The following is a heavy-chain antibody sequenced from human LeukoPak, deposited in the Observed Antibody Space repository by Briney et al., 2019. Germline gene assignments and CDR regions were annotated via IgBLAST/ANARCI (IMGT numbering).Heavy chain of an antibody. CDR2: IYHSGST. CDR1: GGSISSSNW. CDR3: ARHYVRQQLADPNWFDP. Sequence: SETLSLTCAVYGGSISSSNWWSWVRPPPGKGLEWIGEIYHSGSTNYNPSLKSRVTISVDTSKNHFSLKLSSVTAADTAVYYCARHYVRQQLADPNWFDPWGQGTLVTVSS. V-gene: IGHV4-4*02. J-gene: IGHJ5*02. D-gene: IGHD6-13*01.